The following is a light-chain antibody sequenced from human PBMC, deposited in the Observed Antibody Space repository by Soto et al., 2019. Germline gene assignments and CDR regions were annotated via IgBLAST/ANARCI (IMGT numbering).Light chain of an antibody. J-gene: IGKJ5*01. Sequence: ILLTDCRSSLSASAGDRATITCRASQGIDSSFAWYQQKPGKAPKLLIYAASSLQSGVPSRFSGSGSGTDFTLTISSLQPEDFATYYCQQLHDYPITFGQGTRLEIK. V-gene: IGKV1-9*01. CDR3: QQLHDYPIT. CDR1: QGIDSS. CDR2: AAS.